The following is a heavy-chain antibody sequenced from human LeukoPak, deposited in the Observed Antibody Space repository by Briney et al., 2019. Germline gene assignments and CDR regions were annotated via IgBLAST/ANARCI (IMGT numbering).Heavy chain of an antibody. D-gene: IGHD5-24*01. Sequence: KTSETLSLTCTVSVSSIGTYSWSWIRQPPGKVLERIGSNYSTGSTHYIPSLKSRATMSLDTSKHQFSLRLSSVTAADTAVFYCARHRAEMATITDDAFDMWGQGTMVTVSS. CDR2: NYSTGST. J-gene: IGHJ3*02. CDR1: VSSIGTYS. CDR3: ARHRAEMATITDDAFDM. V-gene: IGHV4-4*09.